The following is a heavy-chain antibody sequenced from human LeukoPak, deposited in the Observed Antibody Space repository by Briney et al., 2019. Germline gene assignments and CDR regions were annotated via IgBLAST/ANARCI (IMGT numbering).Heavy chain of an antibody. J-gene: IGHJ6*04. CDR2: ISWDGGST. D-gene: IGHD5-12*01. CDR3: AKDKEYSGFGPILSGYYYGMDV. CDR1: GFTFDDYA. V-gene: IGHV3-43D*04. Sequence: RAGPSLRLSCAASGFTFDDYAMHCVRHAPGEGLEWVSHISWDGGSTYYADSVKGRFTISRDNSRHTLYLQMNSLGAEDTALYYCAKDKEYSGFGPILSGYYYGMDVWGKGTTVTVSS.